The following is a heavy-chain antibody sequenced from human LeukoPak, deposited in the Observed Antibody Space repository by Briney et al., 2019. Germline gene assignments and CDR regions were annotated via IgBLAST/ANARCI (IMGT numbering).Heavy chain of an antibody. J-gene: IGHJ3*02. CDR1: GFTFRTYA. D-gene: IGHD1-26*01. CDR3: ARGGEAGATTDGFDI. CDR2: ISYAGSTQ. Sequence: GGSLRLSCAASGFTFRTYAMHWVRQAPDKGLEWVAVISYAGSTQYYADSVKGRFTISRDNSKSTLYLQMDSLRAEDTAIFYCARGGEAGATTDGFDIWGQGTMVTVSS. V-gene: IGHV3-30-3*01.